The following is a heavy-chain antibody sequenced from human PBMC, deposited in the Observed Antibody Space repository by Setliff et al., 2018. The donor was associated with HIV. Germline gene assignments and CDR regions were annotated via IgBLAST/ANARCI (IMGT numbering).Heavy chain of an antibody. V-gene: IGHV1-69*06. D-gene: IGHD1-20*01. CDR1: GGTFSSYG. CDR3: ARARRVIGNVGSHFYYMDL. CDR2: IIPIFGTR. Sequence: SVKVSCKASGGTFSSYGISWVRQAPGQGLEWIGGIIPIFGTRNYAQKFQGRVTITADKSTNTTYLDVSSLTSEDTAIYFCARARRVIGNVGSHFYYMDLWGKGTTVTVSS. J-gene: IGHJ6*03.